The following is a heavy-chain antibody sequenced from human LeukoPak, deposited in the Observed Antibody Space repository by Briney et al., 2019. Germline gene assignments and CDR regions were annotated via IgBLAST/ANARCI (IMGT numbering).Heavy chain of an antibody. Sequence: PGGSLRLSCAASGFTFSDYYMSWIRQAPGKGLEWVSYISSSGSTIYYADSVKGRFIISRDNAKNSLYLQMNSLRAEDTAVYYCARDYYDSSGYYYFDYWGQGALVTVSS. D-gene: IGHD3-22*01. J-gene: IGHJ4*02. CDR3: ARDYYDSSGYYYFDY. CDR2: ISSSGSTI. V-gene: IGHV3-11*01. CDR1: GFTFSDYY.